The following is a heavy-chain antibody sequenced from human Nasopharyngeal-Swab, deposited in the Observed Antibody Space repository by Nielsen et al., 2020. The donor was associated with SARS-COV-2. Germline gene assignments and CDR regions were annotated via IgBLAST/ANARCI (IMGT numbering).Heavy chain of an antibody. V-gene: IGHV1-2*02. CDR1: GYTFTGYY. Sequence: ASVKVSCKASGYTFTGYYMHWVRQAPGQGLEWMGWINPNSGGTNYAQKLQGRVTITTDTSTSTAYMELRSLRSDDTAVYYCARLYCGGDCSYYYYYSMDVWGQGTTVTVSS. J-gene: IGHJ6*02. D-gene: IGHD2-21*02. CDR2: INPNSGGT. CDR3: ARLYCGGDCSYYYYYSMDV.